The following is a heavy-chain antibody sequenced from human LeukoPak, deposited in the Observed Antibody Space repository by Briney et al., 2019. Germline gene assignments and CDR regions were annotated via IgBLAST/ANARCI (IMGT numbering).Heavy chain of an antibody. J-gene: IGHJ4*02. D-gene: IGHD2-2*03. Sequence: SETLSLTCAVYGGSFSGYYWSWIRQPPGKGLEWIGEINHSGSTNYNPSLKSRVTISVDTSKNQFPLKLSSVTAADTAVYYCARVRPPRPGYCSSTSCRTNHFDYWGQGTLVTVSS. CDR2: INHSGST. CDR1: GGSFSGYY. V-gene: IGHV4-34*01. CDR3: ARVRPPRPGYCSSTSCRTNHFDY.